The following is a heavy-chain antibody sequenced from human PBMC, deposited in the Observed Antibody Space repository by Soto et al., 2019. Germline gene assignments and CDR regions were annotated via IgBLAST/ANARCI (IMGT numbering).Heavy chain of an antibody. Sequence: QVQLVQSGAEVKKPGSSVRVSCKASGDTFTFYSINWVRQAPGLGLEWMGRINPILSMSNYAQRFQGRVTRTSHKSTSTAYMALSSLRSEDTAMYYCASIYGSGDRAFDYWGQGALVTVSS. CDR2: INPILSMS. V-gene: IGHV1-69*02. J-gene: IGHJ4*02. CDR1: GDTFTFYS. D-gene: IGHD3-10*01. CDR3: ASIYGSGDRAFDY.